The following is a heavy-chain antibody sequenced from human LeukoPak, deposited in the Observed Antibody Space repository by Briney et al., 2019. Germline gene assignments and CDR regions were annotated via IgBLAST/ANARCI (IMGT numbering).Heavy chain of an antibody. CDR1: GFTFSNYA. CDR2: IGASSGRT. Sequence: GGSLRLSCAASGFTFSNYAMSWVRQAPGKGLEWVSAIGASSGRTYYADSVKGRFTISRDNSKDTLYPQMNSLRAEDTAVYFCAKSAHYDRSGDYPGALDIWGQGTMVSVSS. CDR3: AKSAHYDRSGDYPGALDI. J-gene: IGHJ3*02. D-gene: IGHD3-22*01. V-gene: IGHV3-23*01.